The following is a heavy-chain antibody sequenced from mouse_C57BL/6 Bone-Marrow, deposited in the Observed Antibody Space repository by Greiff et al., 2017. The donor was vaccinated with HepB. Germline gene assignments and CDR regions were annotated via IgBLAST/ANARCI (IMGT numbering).Heavy chain of an antibody. J-gene: IGHJ3*01. V-gene: IGHV1-81*01. CDR3: ARESTYYYGTSWFAY. Sequence: QVQLQQSGAELARPGASVKLSCKASGYTFTSYGLSWVKQRTGQGLEWIGEIYPRSGNTYYNEKFKGKATLTADKSSSTAYMELRSLTSEDSAVYFCARESTYYYGTSWFAYWGQGTLVTVSA. CDR1: GYTFTSYG. CDR2: IYPRSGNT. D-gene: IGHD1-1*01.